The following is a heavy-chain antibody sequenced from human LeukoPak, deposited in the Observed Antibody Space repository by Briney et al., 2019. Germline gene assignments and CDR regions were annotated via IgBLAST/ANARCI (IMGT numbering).Heavy chain of an antibody. Sequence: ASVKVSCKVSGYTLTELSMHWVRQAPGKGLEWMGGFDPEDGETIYAQKFQGRVTMTEDTSTDTAYMELSSLRSEDTAVYYCATLAAVVAAFIRTHDAFDIWGQGTMVTVSS. D-gene: IGHD2-15*01. J-gene: IGHJ3*02. CDR3: ATLAAVVAAFIRTHDAFDI. CDR2: FDPEDGET. CDR1: GYTLTELS. V-gene: IGHV1-24*01.